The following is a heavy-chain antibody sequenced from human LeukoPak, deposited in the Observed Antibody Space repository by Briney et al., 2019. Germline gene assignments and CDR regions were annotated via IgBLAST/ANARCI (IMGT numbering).Heavy chain of an antibody. CDR1: GYTFTDYY. Sequence: ASVKVSCKASGYTFTDYYMHWVRQAPGQGLEWMGRINPNSGGTNYAQKFQARVTMTRDTSISTTYMELSRLRSDDTALYYCARAAYYYDGSGYYLGDWGQGTLVTVSS. V-gene: IGHV1-2*06. D-gene: IGHD3-22*01. J-gene: IGHJ4*02. CDR2: INPNSGGT. CDR3: ARAAYYYDGSGYYLGD.